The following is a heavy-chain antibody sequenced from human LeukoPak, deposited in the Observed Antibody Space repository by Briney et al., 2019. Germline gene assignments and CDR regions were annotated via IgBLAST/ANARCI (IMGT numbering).Heavy chain of an antibody. Sequence: PGRSLRLSCAASGFTFSSYAMHWVRQAPGKGLEWVAVISYDGSNKYYADSVKGRFTISRDNSKNTLYLQMNSLRAEDTAVYYCARYYDFWSGYNYYYYYMDVWGKGTTVTVSS. V-gene: IGHV3-30*04. CDR3: ARYYDFWSGYNYYYYYMDV. D-gene: IGHD3-3*01. CDR2: ISYDGSNK. J-gene: IGHJ6*03. CDR1: GFTFSSYA.